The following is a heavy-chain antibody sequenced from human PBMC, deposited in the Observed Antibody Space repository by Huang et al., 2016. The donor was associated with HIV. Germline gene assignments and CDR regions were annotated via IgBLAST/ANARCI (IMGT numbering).Heavy chain of an antibody. CDR1: DGSISSHF. J-gene: IGHJ4*02. CDR2: INPSGRS. D-gene: IGHD3-22*01. V-gene: IGHV4-59*11. Sequence: QVQLQESGPGLVKPSETLSLTCTVSDGSISSHFWSWIRPPPGKGLGGIAKINPSGRSNYNPALESRGTLSKDSSKEQLSLKLQSVTAADTAVYYCARDGAYQYDSRAYYRDFWGQGTLVTVSS. CDR3: ARDGAYQYDSRAYYRDF.